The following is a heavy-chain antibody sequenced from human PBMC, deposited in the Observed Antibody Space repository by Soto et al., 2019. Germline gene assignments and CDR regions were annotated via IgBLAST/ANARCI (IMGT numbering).Heavy chain of an antibody. CDR1: GSTFSDNA. D-gene: IGHD3-3*01. CDR3: EKRKDFPFFDY. CDR2: ISATGGAT. Sequence: GGSLRLSCAASGSTFSDNAMIWVRQTPGGGLERVSQISATGGATHYADSVKGRFTISRDNSRNTLYLQLDSLRAEDAAVYYCEKRKDFPFFDYWGQGTLVTVYS. V-gene: IGHV3-23*01. J-gene: IGHJ4*02.